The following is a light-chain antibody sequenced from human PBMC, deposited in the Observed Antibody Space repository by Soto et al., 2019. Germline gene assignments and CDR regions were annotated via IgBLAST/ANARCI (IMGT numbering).Light chain of an antibody. CDR3: QQANSFPLT. CDR2: SAS. J-gene: IGKJ3*01. Sequence: DIQMTQLPSSMSASVGDRVTITCRASQGISRWLAWYHQKPGKAPNLLIYSASTLHSGVPSRFSGSGSGTDFTLTISSLQPEDFGTYYCQQANSFPLTFDPGTKVDIK. CDR1: QGISRW. V-gene: IGKV1-12*01.